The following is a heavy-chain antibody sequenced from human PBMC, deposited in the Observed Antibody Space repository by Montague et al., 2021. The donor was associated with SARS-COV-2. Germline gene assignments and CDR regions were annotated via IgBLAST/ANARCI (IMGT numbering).Heavy chain of an antibody. Sequence: SETLSLTCAVSGDSISNGNWWSWVRQPPGKGLVWFGEIYHTGSTNYNPSLKSRVTISVDKSNDQFSLRVTSVTAADTAVYYCVRASVTGGTLDYWGQGSLVTVSS. CDR3: VRASVTGGTLDY. CDR1: GDSISNGNW. CDR2: IYHTGST. D-gene: IGHD3-16*01. J-gene: IGHJ4*02. V-gene: IGHV4-4*02.